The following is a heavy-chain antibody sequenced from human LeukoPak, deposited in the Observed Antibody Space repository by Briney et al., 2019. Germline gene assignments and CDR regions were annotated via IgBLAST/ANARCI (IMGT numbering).Heavy chain of an antibody. J-gene: IGHJ2*01. CDR2: IYYSGST. D-gene: IGHD2-15*01. V-gene: IGHV4-59*01. CDR1: GGSISSYY. CDR3: ARDRLAATHFDL. Sequence: KSSETLSLTCTVSGGSISSYYWSWIRQPPGKGLEWIGYIYYSGSTNYNPSLKSRVTISVDTSKNQFSLKLSSVTAADTAVYYCARDRLAATHFDLWGRGTLVTVSS.